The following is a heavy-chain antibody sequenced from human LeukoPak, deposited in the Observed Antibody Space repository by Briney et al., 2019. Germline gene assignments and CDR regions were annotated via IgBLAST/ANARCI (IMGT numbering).Heavy chain of an antibody. Sequence: SETLSLTCKVSGGSISSDSWSWIRQPPGKGLEWIGYIHYSGSTNYNPSLKSRVTISVDTSKNQFSLNLSSVTAADTAVYYCARYSSGWRSFDIWGQGTMVTVSS. D-gene: IGHD6-19*01. V-gene: IGHV4-59*01. CDR2: IHYSGST. CDR1: GGSISSDS. CDR3: ARYSSGWRSFDI. J-gene: IGHJ3*02.